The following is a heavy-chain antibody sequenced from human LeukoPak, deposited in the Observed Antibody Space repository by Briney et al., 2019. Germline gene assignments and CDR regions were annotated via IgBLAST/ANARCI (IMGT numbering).Heavy chain of an antibody. D-gene: IGHD6-6*01. V-gene: IGHV3-7*01. CDR1: GLTFSTNW. J-gene: IGHJ1*01. CDR2: IKQDGSEK. CDR3: ASDRGSTADFQH. Sequence: PGGSLRLSCAASGLTFSTNWMSWVRQAPGKGLEWVANIKQDGSEKYYVDSVKGRFTISRDNAKNSLHLQINSLRAEDTVVYYCASDRGSTADFQHWGQGTLVTVSS.